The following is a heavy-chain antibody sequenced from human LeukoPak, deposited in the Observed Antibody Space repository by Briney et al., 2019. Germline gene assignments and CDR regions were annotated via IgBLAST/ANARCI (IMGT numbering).Heavy chain of an antibody. CDR3: ARRYCSSATCRHFDY. Sequence: ASVKVSCKASGYAVTNYAISWVRQAPGQGLEWMGWISVYNGNTNYAQKLQGRVTMTADTSTTTAYMELRSLRSDDTAVYYCARRYCSSATCRHFDYWGQGALVTVSS. CDR1: GYAVTNYA. J-gene: IGHJ4*02. D-gene: IGHD2-2*01. CDR2: ISVYNGNT. V-gene: IGHV1-18*01.